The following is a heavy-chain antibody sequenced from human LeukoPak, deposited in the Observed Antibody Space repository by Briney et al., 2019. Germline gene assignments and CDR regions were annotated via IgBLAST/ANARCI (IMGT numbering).Heavy chain of an antibody. J-gene: IGHJ6*03. Sequence: GGSLRLSCAVSGFIFDDYAMHWVRQAPGKGLEWVSGITWGRDNLAYAASVKGRFTISRDNRKNLLHLQMNSLRPDDSAVYYCARGSYDFWSGYPRAYYYYMDVWGKGTTVTVSS. CDR3: ARGSYDFWSGYPRAYYYYMDV. CDR2: ITWGRDNL. D-gene: IGHD3-3*01. V-gene: IGHV3-9*01. CDR1: GFIFDDYA.